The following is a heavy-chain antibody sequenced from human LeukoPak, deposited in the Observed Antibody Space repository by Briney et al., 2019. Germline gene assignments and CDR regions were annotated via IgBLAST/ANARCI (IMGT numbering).Heavy chain of an antibody. Sequence: ASVKVSCKASGNTFTSYAMNWVRQAPGQGLEWMGWINTNTGNPTYAQGFTGRFVFSLDTSVSTAYLQISSLKAEDTAVYYCAREGYYYGSGINAFDIWGQGTMVTVSS. CDR1: GNTFTSYA. V-gene: IGHV7-4-1*02. J-gene: IGHJ3*02. CDR3: AREGYYYGSGINAFDI. CDR2: INTNTGNP. D-gene: IGHD3-10*01.